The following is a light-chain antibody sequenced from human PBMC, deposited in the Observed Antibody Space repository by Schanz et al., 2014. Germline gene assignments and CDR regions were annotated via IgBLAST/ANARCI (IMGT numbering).Light chain of an antibody. CDR2: DVS. V-gene: IGLV2-14*01. Sequence: QSVLTQPASVSGSPGQWITISCTGTSSDVGGYNYVSWFQQHAGKAPKVMIYDVSNRPSGVSHRFSGSKSGNTASLTISGLQPEDEADYYCSSYTSSSIVVFGGGTKLTVL. CDR1: SSDVGGYNY. CDR3: SSYTSSSIVV. J-gene: IGLJ2*01.